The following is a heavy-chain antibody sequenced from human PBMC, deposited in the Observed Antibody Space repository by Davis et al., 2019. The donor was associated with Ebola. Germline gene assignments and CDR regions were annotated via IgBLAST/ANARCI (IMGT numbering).Heavy chain of an antibody. V-gene: IGHV3-9*01. CDR2: ISWNSGSI. Sequence: PGGSLRLSCAASGFTFDDYAMHWVRQAPGKGLEWVSGISWNSGSIGYADSVKGRFTISRDNAKNSLYLQMNSLRAEDTALYYCAKDYYGDSVGWFDPWGQGTLVTVSS. CDR1: GFTFDDYA. D-gene: IGHD4-17*01. J-gene: IGHJ5*02. CDR3: AKDYYGDSVGWFDP.